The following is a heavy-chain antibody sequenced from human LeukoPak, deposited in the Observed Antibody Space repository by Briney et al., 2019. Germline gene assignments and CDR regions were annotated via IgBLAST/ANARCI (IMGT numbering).Heavy chain of an antibody. D-gene: IGHD3-16*01. CDR2: VYFSGST. V-gene: IGHV4-61*02. J-gene: IGHJ5*02. Sequence: TTSETLSLTCTVSGVSIGSTHYYWGWIRQPAGKGLEWIGRVYFSGSTNYNPSLKGRVSISVDTSKNQFSLSLMSVTAADTAVYYCVKDGGHTALDPWGQGTQVTVSS. CDR3: VKDGGHTALDP. CDR1: GVSIGSTHYY.